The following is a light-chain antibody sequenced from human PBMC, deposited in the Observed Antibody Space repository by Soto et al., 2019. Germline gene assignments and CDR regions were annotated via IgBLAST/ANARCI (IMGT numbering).Light chain of an antibody. CDR1: QSLLHSNGFNY. J-gene: IGKJ4*01. Sequence: DIVMTQSPLSLPVTPGEPASISCRSSQSLLHSNGFNYLDWYLQKPGQSPQLLIFLGSNRASGVTDKFSGSESGTDFTLKISRVEAEDVGVYYCMQALHTPLTFGGGTKVEIK. CDR2: LGS. CDR3: MQALHTPLT. V-gene: IGKV2-28*01.